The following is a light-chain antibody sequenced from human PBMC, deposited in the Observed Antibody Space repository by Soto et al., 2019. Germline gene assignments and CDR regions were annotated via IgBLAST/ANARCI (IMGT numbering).Light chain of an antibody. CDR3: NSYTTTSALV. Sequence: QSVLTQPASVSGSPGQSITISCTGSSADIGSHDYVSWYQQHPGTVPKLIIYEDSKRPSGASDRFSGSKSGNAAYLSISGLQPDDEADYYCNSYTTTSALVFGTGTKVTVL. CDR2: EDS. J-gene: IGLJ1*01. CDR1: SADIGSHDY. V-gene: IGLV2-14*01.